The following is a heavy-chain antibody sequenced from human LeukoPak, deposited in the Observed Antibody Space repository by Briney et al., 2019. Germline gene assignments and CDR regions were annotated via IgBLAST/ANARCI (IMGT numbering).Heavy chain of an antibody. CDR1: GYAFTGYY. V-gene: IGHV1-2*02. Sequence: ASVKVSCKASGYAFTGYYMHWVRQAPGQGLEWMGWINPNSGGTNYAQKFQGRVTMTEDTSTDTAYMELSSLRSEDTAVYYCATGHIVVVVAATALDYWGQGTLVTVSS. J-gene: IGHJ4*02. CDR3: ATGHIVVVVAATALDY. CDR2: INPNSGGT. D-gene: IGHD2-15*01.